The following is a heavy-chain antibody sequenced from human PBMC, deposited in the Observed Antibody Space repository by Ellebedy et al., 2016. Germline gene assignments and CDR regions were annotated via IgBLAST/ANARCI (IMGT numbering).Heavy chain of an antibody. CDR3: TTDLLWFGGSLHYFDN. J-gene: IGHJ4*02. Sequence: GGSLRLSXAASGFIFSNAWMTWVRQAPGKGLEWVGRIKRTSDGGATDYAAPVKGRFTISRDDSENTVYLEMSSLRSEDTGVYYCTTDLLWFGGSLHYFDNWGQGTLVAVSS. V-gene: IGHV3-15*01. D-gene: IGHD3-10*01. CDR2: IKRTSDGGAT. CDR1: GFIFSNAW.